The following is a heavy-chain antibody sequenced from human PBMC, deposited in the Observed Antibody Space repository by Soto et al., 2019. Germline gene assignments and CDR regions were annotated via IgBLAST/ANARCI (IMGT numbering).Heavy chain of an antibody. J-gene: IGHJ4*02. CDR3: ARGLRQDFYDYIWGSYREYYFDY. CDR2: ISAYNGNT. Sequence: ASVKVSCKATGYTFTSYGISWVRQAPGQGLEWMGWISAYNGNTNYAQKLQGRVTMTTDTSTSTAYMELRSLRSDDTAVYYCARGLRQDFYDYIWGSYREYYFDYWGQGTLVTVS. V-gene: IGHV1-18*01. CDR1: GYTFTSYG. D-gene: IGHD3-16*02.